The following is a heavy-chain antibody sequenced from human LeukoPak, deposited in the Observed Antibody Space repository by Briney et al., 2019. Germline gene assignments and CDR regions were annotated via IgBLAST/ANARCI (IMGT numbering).Heavy chain of an antibody. CDR2: ISYDGSNK. J-gene: IGHJ4*02. CDR3: AKDLYSSGWYGGVDY. CDR1: GFTFSSYG. Sequence: GGSLRLSCAASGFTFSSYGMHWVRQAPGKGLEWVAVISYDGSNKYYADSVKGRFTISRDNSKNTLYLLMNSLRAEDTAVYYCAKDLYSSGWYGGVDYWGQGTLVTVSS. D-gene: IGHD6-19*01. V-gene: IGHV3-30*18.